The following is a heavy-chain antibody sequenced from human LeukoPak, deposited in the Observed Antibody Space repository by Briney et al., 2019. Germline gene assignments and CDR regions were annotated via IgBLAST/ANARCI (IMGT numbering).Heavy chain of an antibody. CDR3: ARGSGWYYYGMDV. J-gene: IGHJ6*02. CDR2: INPNSGGT. Sequence: VASVKVSCKASGYTFTDYYIQWMRQAPGQGLEWMGWINPNSGGTDSPQKFRGWVTLTRDTSVSTAYKELSRLRSDDTAMYYCARGSGWYYYGMDVWGQGTTVTVSS. V-gene: IGHV1-2*04. CDR1: GYTFTDYY. D-gene: IGHD6-19*01.